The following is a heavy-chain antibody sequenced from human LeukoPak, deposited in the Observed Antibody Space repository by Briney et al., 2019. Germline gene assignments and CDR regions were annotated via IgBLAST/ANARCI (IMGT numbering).Heavy chain of an antibody. J-gene: IGHJ6*03. Sequence: GASVKVSCKASGHTFTGYYMHWVRQAPGQGLEWMGWISTYNANTHYAQKFQGRVTMTTDTSTSTAYMELSSLRSEDTAVYYCARAYYYGSGRKNYYYYYMDVWGKGPTVTISS. CDR2: ISTYNANT. CDR3: ARAYYYGSGRKNYYYYYMDV. CDR1: GHTFTGYY. V-gene: IGHV1-18*04. D-gene: IGHD3-10*01.